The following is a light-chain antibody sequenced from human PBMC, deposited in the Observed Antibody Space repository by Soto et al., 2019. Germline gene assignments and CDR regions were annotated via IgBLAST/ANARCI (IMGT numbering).Light chain of an antibody. CDR2: AES. V-gene: IGKV1-39*01. Sequence: DIHMTQSPASLSASVGDRVNITCRASQSITRYLNWYQQKPGKAPNLLIYAESSLHSGVPSRLSGAGSGTDFNLTISSLQPEDFATYYCQKTSRTPKTFGQGTKVDIK. CDR1: QSITRY. CDR3: QKTSRTPKT. J-gene: IGKJ1*01.